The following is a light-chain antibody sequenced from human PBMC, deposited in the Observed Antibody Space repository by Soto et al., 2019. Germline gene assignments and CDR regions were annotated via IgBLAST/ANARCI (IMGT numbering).Light chain of an antibody. J-gene: IGKJ3*01. Sequence: ENVLTQSPGTLSLSPGERATLSCRASQSVSSDYLAWYQQKPGQAPRLLIYGASTRATGIPARFSGSGSGTEFTLTISSLQSEDFTVYYCQQYNNWPPLVAFGPGTKVDIK. V-gene: IGKV3-15*01. CDR3: QQYNNWPPLVA. CDR2: GAS. CDR1: QSVSSD.